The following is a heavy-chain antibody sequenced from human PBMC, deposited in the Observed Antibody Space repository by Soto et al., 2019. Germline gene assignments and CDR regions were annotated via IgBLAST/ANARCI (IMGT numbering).Heavy chain of an antibody. CDR2: ITWDGGNI. D-gene: IGHD6-25*01. V-gene: IGHV3-43*01. CDR3: AKGGFGGYGMDV. J-gene: IGHJ6*02. CDR1: GFNFHDYT. Sequence: GGSLRLSCAASGFNFHDYTIHWVRQSPGKGLEWVSFITWDGGNIYYADSVKGRFTISRDNSKNSLTLEMNSLRSEDSGVYYCAKGGFGGYGMDVWGQGTTVTVSS.